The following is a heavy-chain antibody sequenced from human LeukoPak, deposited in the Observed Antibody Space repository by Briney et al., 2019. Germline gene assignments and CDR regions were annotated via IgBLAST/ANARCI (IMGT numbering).Heavy chain of an antibody. V-gene: IGHV3-11*04. CDR3: ARETKYYYDSSGYYDY. CDR1: GGSISSYY. Sequence: LSLTCTVSGGSISSYYWSWIRQAPGKGLEWVSYISSSGSTIYYADSVKGRFTISRDNAKNSLYLQMNSLRAEDTAVYYCARETKYYYDSSGYYDYWGQGTLVTVSS. CDR2: ISSSGSTI. J-gene: IGHJ4*02. D-gene: IGHD3-22*01.